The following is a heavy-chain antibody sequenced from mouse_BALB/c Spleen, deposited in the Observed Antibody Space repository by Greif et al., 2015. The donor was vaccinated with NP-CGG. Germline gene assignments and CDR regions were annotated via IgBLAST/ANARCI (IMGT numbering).Heavy chain of an antibody. V-gene: IGHV5-12-2*01. CDR1: GFTFSSYT. CDR3: ARQGYGSYVQD. CDR2: ISNGGGST. D-gene: IGHD2-10*02. Sequence: DVMLVESGGGLVQPGGSLKLSCAASGFTFSSYTMSWVRQTPEKRLEWVAYISNGGGSTYYPNTVKGRFTISRDNAKNTLYLQMSSLKSEDTAMYYCARQGYGSYVQDWGQGTTLTVSS. J-gene: IGHJ2*01.